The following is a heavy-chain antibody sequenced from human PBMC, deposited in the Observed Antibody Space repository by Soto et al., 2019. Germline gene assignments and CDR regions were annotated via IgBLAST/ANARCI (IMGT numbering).Heavy chain of an antibody. J-gene: IGHJ4*02. CDR2: IIPILDIA. D-gene: IGHD2-15*01. V-gene: IGHV1-69*04. Sequence: QVQLVQSGTEVKKPGSTVKVSCQASGGTFSNYAINWVRQAPGQGLEWMGRIIPILDIANYAQKFRGRVTITADKSTSTASMELSSLRSEDTAVYYCARALESGGNTQYYFDYCGQGTLVAVSS. CDR3: ARALESGGNTQYYFDY. CDR1: GGTFSNYA.